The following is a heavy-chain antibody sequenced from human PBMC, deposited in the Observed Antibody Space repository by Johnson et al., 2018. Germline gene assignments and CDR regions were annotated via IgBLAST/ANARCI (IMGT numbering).Heavy chain of an antibody. Sequence: VQLVQSGGGLVKXGGSLRLSCAASGFTFSSYSMNWVRQAPGKGLEWVSSISSSSSYIYYAESVKGRFTIARDNSKNRLYLQMNSLRAEATAVHYCARGPRYATLRLGELSSLREEYFQYWGQGTLVTVSS. V-gene: IGHV3-21*01. CDR2: ISSSSSYI. CDR1: GFTFSSYS. J-gene: IGHJ1*01. D-gene: IGHD3-16*02. CDR3: ARGPRYATLRLGELSSLREEYFQY.